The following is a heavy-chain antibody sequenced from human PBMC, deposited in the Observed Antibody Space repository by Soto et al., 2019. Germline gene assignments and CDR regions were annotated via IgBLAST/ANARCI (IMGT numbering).Heavy chain of an antibody. J-gene: IGHJ2*01. CDR1: GYTFTSYA. CDR3: ARDPSDYGDYTDWYFDL. D-gene: IGHD4-17*01. CDR2: INAGNGNT. Sequence: ASVKVSCKASGYTFTSYAMHWVRQAPGQRLEWMGWINAGNGNTKYSQKFQGRVTITRDTSASTAYMELSSLRSEDTAVYYCARDPSDYGDYTDWYFDLWGRGTLVTVSS. V-gene: IGHV1-3*01.